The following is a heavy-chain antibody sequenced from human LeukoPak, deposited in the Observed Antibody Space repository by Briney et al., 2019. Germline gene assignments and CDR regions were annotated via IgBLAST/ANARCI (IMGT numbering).Heavy chain of an antibody. J-gene: IGHJ3*02. CDR3: ARLNSSGWYVTNAFDI. CDR2: IYYSGST. CDR1: GGSISSYY. D-gene: IGHD6-19*01. Sequence: SETLSLTSTVSGGSISSYYWSWIRQPPGKGLEWIGYIYYSGSTNYNPSLKSRVTISVDTSKNQFSLKLSSVTAADTAVYYCARLNSSGWYVTNAFDIWGQGTMVTVSS. V-gene: IGHV4-59*01.